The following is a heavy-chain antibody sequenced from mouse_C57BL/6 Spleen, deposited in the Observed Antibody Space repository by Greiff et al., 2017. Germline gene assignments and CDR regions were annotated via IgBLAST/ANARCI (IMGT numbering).Heavy chain of an antibody. CDR3: AIAIRDYGY. J-gene: IGHJ4*01. V-gene: IGHV5-4*03. Sequence: EVKLMESGGGLVKPGGSLKLSCAASGFTFSSYAMSWVRQTPEKRLEWVATISDGGSYTYYPDNVKGRFTISRDNAKNNLYLQMSHLKSEDTAMYYCAIAIRDYGYWGQGTSVTVSS. CDR1: GFTFSSYA. CDR2: ISDGGSYT. D-gene: IGHD2-4*01.